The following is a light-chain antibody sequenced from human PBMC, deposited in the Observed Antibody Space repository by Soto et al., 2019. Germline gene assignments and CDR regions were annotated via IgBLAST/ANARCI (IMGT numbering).Light chain of an antibody. Sequence: DIVMTQSPDSLSVSLGERATINCKSSQSVLYSSNNKNYLAWYQQKPGQPPKMLIYWASTREYGVPDRFSGSGSGTDFTLPISSLQAEDVAVYYCQQYYSSPPWTFGHGTKVEIK. J-gene: IGKJ1*01. CDR1: QSVLYSSNNKNY. V-gene: IGKV4-1*01. CDR3: QQYYSSPPWT. CDR2: WAS.